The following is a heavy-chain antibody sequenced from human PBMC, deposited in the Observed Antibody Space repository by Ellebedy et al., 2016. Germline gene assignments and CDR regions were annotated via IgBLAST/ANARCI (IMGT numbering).Heavy chain of an antibody. V-gene: IGHV3-15*01. Sequence: GESLKISCAVSGFTFSNAWMSWVRQAPGKGLEWVGRIKTKTDGGTTDYAAPVKGRFTISSDDSKNTLFLQMNSLKTEDTAVYYCTKNTTFWSAYYGDYWGQGTLVTVSS. CDR3: TKNTTFWSAYYGDY. CDR1: GFTFSNAW. D-gene: IGHD3-3*01. CDR2: IKTKTDGGTT. J-gene: IGHJ4*02.